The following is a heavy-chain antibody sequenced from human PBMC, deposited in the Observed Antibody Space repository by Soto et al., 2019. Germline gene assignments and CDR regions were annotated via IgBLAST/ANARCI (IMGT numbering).Heavy chain of an antibody. V-gene: IGHV4-34*01. CDR1: GVSFSGYY. CDR3: ARSNPSRPDY. Sequence: SETLSLTCVVPGVSFSGYYWSWIRQPPGKGLEWIGEVSHSGSTNYNPSLKSRVTISVDTSKNQFSLKVSSVTAADTAVYYCARSNPSRPDYWGQGTLVSVS. D-gene: IGHD6-6*01. J-gene: IGHJ4*02. CDR2: VSHSGST.